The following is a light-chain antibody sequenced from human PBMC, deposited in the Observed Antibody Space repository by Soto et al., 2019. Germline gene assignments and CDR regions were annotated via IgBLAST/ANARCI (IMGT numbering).Light chain of an antibody. CDR1: SSDVGGYDY. CDR2: DVN. Sequence: QSVLTQPRSVSGSPGQSVTFSCTGTSSDVGGYDYVSWYQQHPGKAPKLMIYDVNKRPSGVPDRFSGSKSGNTASLTISGLQAEDEADYYCCSYAGTYNLIFGGGTQLTVL. CDR3: CSYAGTYNLI. J-gene: IGLJ2*01. V-gene: IGLV2-11*01.